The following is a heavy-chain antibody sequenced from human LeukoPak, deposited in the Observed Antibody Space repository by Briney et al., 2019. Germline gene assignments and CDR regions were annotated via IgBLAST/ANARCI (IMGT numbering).Heavy chain of an antibody. CDR1: GYTFTSYG. V-gene: IGHV1-18*01. J-gene: IGHJ6*02. D-gene: IGHD2-2*01. Sequence: ASVTVSCKASGYTFTSYGISWVRQAPGQGLEWMGWISAYNGNTNYAQKLQDRVTMTTDTSTSTAYMELRSLRSDDTAVYYCASSNGFVVVPAAIGPPYYYYGMDVWGQGTTVTVSS. CDR2: ISAYNGNT. CDR3: ASSNGFVVVPAAIGPPYYYYGMDV.